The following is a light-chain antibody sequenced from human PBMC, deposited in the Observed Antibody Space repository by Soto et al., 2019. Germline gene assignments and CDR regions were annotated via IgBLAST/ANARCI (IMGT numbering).Light chain of an antibody. CDR1: QSVSSRC. CDR3: QQYVNSRAT. J-gene: IGKJ1*01. Sequence: EIVLTQSPGTLSLSPGERATLSCRASQSVSSRCLAWYQQRPGQAPRLLIYGASNRATGIPDRVSGSGSGTDFTLTISSLDPEEFAVYYGQQYVNSRATFGQGTKVEIK. V-gene: IGKV3-20*01. CDR2: GAS.